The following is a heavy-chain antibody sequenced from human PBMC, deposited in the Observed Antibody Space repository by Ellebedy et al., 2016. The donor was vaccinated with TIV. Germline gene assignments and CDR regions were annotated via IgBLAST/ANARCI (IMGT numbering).Heavy chain of an antibody. CDR1: GFTFSPYA. J-gene: IGHJ4*02. CDR3: AKDRGSTVRDFDY. Sequence: GESLKISCSAPGFTFSPYAMHWVRQAPGKGLEYVLGINNHGDATYSADSPKGRFTISRDNSKNTVYLQVSSLRTEDTAVYYCAKDRGSTVRDFDYWGQGTLVTVSS. D-gene: IGHD3-10*01. CDR2: INNHGDAT. V-gene: IGHV3-64D*09.